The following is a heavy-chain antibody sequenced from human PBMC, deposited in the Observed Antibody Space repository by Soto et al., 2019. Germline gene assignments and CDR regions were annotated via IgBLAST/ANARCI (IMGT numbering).Heavy chain of an antibody. CDR1: GGSISSYY. CDR3: ARLQSYCSGGSCYAYFDY. V-gene: IGHV4-59*08. CDR2: IYYSGST. D-gene: IGHD2-15*01. J-gene: IGHJ4*02. Sequence: SPTLSLTCTVSGGSISSYYWSWIRQPPGKGLEWIGYIYYSGSTNYNPSLKSRVTISVDTSKNQFSLKLSSVTAADTAVYYCARLQSYCSGGSCYAYFDYWGQGTLVTVSS.